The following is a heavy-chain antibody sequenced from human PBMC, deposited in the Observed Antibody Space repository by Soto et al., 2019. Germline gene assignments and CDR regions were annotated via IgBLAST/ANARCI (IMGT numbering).Heavy chain of an antibody. J-gene: IGHJ6*02. Sequence: GGSLRLSCAASGFTFSSYWMSWVRQAPGKGLEWVANIKQDGSEKYYVDSVKGRFTISRDNAKNSLYLQMNSLRAEDTAVYYCARDYENWWIQLWHGIDYYYGMDVWGQGTTVTVSS. V-gene: IGHV3-7*05. CDR2: IKQDGSEK. D-gene: IGHD5-18*01. CDR1: GFTFSSYW. CDR3: ARDYENWWIQLWHGIDYYYGMDV.